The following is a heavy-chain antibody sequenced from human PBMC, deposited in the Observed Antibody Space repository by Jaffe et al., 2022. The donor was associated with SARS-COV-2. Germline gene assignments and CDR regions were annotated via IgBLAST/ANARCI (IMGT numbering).Heavy chain of an antibody. Sequence: EVQLLESGGGLVQPGGSLRLSCAASGFTFSSYAMSWVRQAPGKGLEWVSAISGSGGSTYYADSVKGRFTISRDNSKNTLYLQMNSLRAEDTAVYYCAKDHGEEQYYYDSGHDAFDIWGQGTMVTVSS. CDR3: AKDHGEEQYYYDSGHDAFDI. CDR2: ISGSGGST. V-gene: IGHV3-23*01. D-gene: IGHD3-22*01. CDR1: GFTFSSYA. J-gene: IGHJ3*02.